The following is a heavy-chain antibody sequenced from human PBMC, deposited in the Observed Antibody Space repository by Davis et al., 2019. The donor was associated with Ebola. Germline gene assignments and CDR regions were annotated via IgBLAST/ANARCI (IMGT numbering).Heavy chain of an antibody. V-gene: IGHV4-30-2*01. CDR1: GGSISSGGYS. CDR2: IYHSGST. J-gene: IGHJ5*02. D-gene: IGHD4-17*01. CDR3: ARAKDGDYVRLNWFDP. Sequence: MPSETLSLTCAVSGGSISSGGYSWSWIRQPPGKGLEWIGYIYHSGSTYYNPSLKSRVTISVDRSKNQFSLKLSSVTAADTAVYYCARAKDGDYVRLNWFDPWGQGTLVTVSS.